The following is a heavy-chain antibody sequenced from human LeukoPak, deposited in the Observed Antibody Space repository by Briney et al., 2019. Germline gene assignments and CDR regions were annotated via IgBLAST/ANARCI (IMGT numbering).Heavy chain of an antibody. CDR2: IYYSGST. Sequence: PSETLSLTCTVSGGSISSSSYYWGWIRQPPGKGLEWIGSIYYSGSTYCNPSLKSRVTISVDTSKNQFSLKLSSVTAADTAVYYCTAGRSDYFDFWGQGTLVTVSS. J-gene: IGHJ4*02. V-gene: IGHV4-39*01. CDR1: GGSISSSSYY. CDR3: TAGRSDYFDF. D-gene: IGHD6-25*01.